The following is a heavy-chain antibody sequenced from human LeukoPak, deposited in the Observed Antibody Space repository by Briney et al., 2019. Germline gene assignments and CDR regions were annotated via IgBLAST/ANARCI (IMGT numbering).Heavy chain of an antibody. CDR1: VGSFSGYY. J-gene: IGHJ3*02. Sequence: SETLSLTCAVYVGSFSGYYWSWIRQPPGKGLEWIGEINHSGSTNYNPSLTSRVTIAVDTSKNQFSLRLSSVTAADTAVYYCARHKRRELPYTFDIWGQGTMVTVSS. CDR3: ARHKRRELPYTFDI. D-gene: IGHD1-26*01. V-gene: IGHV4-34*01. CDR2: INHSGST.